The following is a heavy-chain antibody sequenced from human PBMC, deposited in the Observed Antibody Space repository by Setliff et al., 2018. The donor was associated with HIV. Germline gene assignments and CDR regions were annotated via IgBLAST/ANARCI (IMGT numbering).Heavy chain of an antibody. CDR2: INPNSGNT. V-gene: IGHV1-8*02. J-gene: IGHJ5*02. D-gene: IGHD2-2*01. CDR1: GYTFSSYD. Sequence: ASVKVSCKASGYTFSSYDINWVRQATGQGLEWMGWINPNSGNTGYAQKFQGRVTMTRDTSIGTAYMELRSLRSDDTAVYFCARDSCSSTSCPNWFDPWGQGTLVTVSS. CDR3: ARDSCSSTSCPNWFDP.